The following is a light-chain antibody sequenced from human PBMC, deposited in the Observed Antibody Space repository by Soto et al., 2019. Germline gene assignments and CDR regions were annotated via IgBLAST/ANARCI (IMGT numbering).Light chain of an antibody. V-gene: IGKV1-17*01. Sequence: DIQMTQSPSSLSASVVDRVTITCRASQAITNDLSWYQQKPGEPPKRLIYAASTLHSGVPSRFSGSGSGTEFTLTISSLQPEDFATYFCLQHNSYPRTFGQGTKVEIK. CDR1: QAITND. CDR3: LQHNSYPRT. CDR2: AAS. J-gene: IGKJ1*01.